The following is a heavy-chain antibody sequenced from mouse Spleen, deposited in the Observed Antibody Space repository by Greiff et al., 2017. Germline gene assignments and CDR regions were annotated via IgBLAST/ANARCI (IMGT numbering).Heavy chain of an antibody. CDR1: GFSLTSYG. CDR2: IWRGGST. D-gene: IGHD2-4*01. J-gene: IGHJ1*01. Sequence: VQLVESGPSLVQPSQSLSITCTVSGFSLTSYGVHWVRQSPGKGLEWLGVIWRGGSTDYNAAFMSRLSITKDNSKSQVFFKMNSLQADDTAIYYCAKRGDYDWYFDVWGAGTTVTVSS. CDR3: AKRGDYDWYFDV. V-gene: IGHV2-5-1*01.